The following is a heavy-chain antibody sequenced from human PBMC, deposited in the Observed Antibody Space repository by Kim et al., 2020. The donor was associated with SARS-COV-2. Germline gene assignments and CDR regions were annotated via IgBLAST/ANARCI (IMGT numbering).Heavy chain of an antibody. CDR2: IDPSDSYT. CDR3: ARHYYYDSSGYYY. J-gene: IGHJ4*02. V-gene: IGHV5-10-1*01. D-gene: IGHD3-22*01. Sequence: GESLKIPCKGSGYSFTSYWISWVRQMPGKGLEWMGRIDPSDSYTNYSPSFQGHVTISADKSISTAYLQWSSLKASDTAMYYCARHYYYDSSGYYYWGQGTLVTVSS. CDR1: GYSFTSYW.